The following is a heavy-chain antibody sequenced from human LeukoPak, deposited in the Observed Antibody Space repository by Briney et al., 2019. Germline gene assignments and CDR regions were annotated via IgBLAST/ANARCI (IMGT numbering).Heavy chain of an antibody. J-gene: IGHJ4*02. D-gene: IGHD5-18*01. CDR2: IYYSGST. CDR1: GGSISSYY. Sequence: SETLSLTCTVSGGSISSYYWSWIRQPPGKGLEWIGYIYYSGSTNYNPSLKSRVTISVDTSKNQFSLKLSSVTAADTAVYYCARVGYSYGLDYWGQGTLVTVSS. CDR3: ARVGYSYGLDY. V-gene: IGHV4-59*01.